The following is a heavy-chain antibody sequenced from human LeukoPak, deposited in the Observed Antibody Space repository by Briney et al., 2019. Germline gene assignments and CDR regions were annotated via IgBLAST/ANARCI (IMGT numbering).Heavy chain of an antibody. CDR3: ARRVRRGLSHPPHYYYYYAMDV. Sequence: SVKVSCKSSGGTFSSDAISWVRQAPGQGLEWVGGIIPMFRTANYAQKFQGRVTITADESTSTAYMELSSLRSEDTAVYYCARRVRRGLSHPPHYYYYYAMDVWGKGTTVTVSA. CDR2: IIPMFRTA. J-gene: IGHJ6*04. CDR1: GGTFSSDA. V-gene: IGHV1-69*01. D-gene: IGHD2/OR15-2a*01.